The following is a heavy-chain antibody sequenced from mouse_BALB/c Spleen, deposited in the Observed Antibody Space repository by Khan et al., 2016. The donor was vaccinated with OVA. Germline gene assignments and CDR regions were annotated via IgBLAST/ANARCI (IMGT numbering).Heavy chain of an antibody. CDR2: IWSDGST. CDR3: ARQPYYHYYALDY. Sequence: QVQLKESGPGLVAPSQSLSITSTISGFSLTNYGIHWVRQPPGKGLEWLVVIWSDGSTTYNSTLKSRLSITKDNSKSQVLLKMNSLQTDDTAMYYCARQPYYHYYALDYWGQGTSVTVSS. D-gene: IGHD2-10*01. V-gene: IGHV2-6-1*01. J-gene: IGHJ4*01. CDR1: GFSLTNYG.